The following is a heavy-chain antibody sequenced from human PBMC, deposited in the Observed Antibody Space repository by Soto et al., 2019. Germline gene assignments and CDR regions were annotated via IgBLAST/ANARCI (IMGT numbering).Heavy chain of an antibody. Sequence: QVQLQESGPGLVKPSQTLSLTCTVSGGSISSGGYYWSWIRQHPGKGLEWIGYIYYRGSTYYNPSLQSLVTMSVDTSKNRFSLKLSSVSAADTAVYSCARLVVATITYAFDIWGQGPMVTVSS. J-gene: IGHJ3*02. CDR1: GGSISSGGYY. CDR3: ARLVVATITYAFDI. V-gene: IGHV4-31*01. D-gene: IGHD5-12*01. CDR2: IYYRGST.